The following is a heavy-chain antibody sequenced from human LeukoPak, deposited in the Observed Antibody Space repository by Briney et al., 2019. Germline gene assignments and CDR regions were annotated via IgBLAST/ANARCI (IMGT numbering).Heavy chain of an antibody. J-gene: IGHJ4*02. CDR3: ARGEMATTYYFDY. V-gene: IGHV4-59*08. D-gene: IGHD5-24*01. Sequence: SETLSLTCTVSGGSISSYYWSWIRQPPGKGLEWIGYIYYSGSTNYNPSLKSRVTISVDTSKNQFSLKLSSVTAADTAVYYCARGEMATTYYFDYWGQGTQVTVSS. CDR2: IYYSGST. CDR1: GGSISSYY.